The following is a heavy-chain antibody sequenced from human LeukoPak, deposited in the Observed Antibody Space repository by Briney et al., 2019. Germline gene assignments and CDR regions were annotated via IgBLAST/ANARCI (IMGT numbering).Heavy chain of an antibody. CDR1: GFTFSSYA. Sequence: GGSLRLSCAASGFTFSSYAMSWVRQAPGKGLEWVAAISGSGGSTYYADSVKGRFTISRDNFKNTLYLQMNSLRAEDTAVYYCAKDHSYGSGWFSVGYWGQGALVTVSS. CDR3: AKDHSYGSGWFSVGY. CDR2: ISGSGGST. J-gene: IGHJ4*02. D-gene: IGHD6-19*01. V-gene: IGHV3-23*01.